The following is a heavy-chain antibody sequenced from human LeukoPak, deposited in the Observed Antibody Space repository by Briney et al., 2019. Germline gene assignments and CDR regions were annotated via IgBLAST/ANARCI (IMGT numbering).Heavy chain of an antibody. Sequence: GGSLRLSCAASGFTFSSYDMHWVHQAPGKGPEWVAIIRYDGSNENYADSVKGRFTTSRDNSKKTLYLQMNSLRAEDTAVYYCARSRYNLDYWGQGTLVTVSS. CDR3: ARSRYNLDY. V-gene: IGHV3-33*01. D-gene: IGHD5-24*01. CDR1: GFTFSSYD. CDR2: IRYDGSNE. J-gene: IGHJ4*02.